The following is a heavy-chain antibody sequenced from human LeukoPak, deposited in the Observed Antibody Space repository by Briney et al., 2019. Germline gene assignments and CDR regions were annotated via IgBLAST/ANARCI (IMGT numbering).Heavy chain of an antibody. CDR3: ASLSMVRGVTAFVY. Sequence: PGGSLRLSCAASGFTFSDHYMDWVRQAPGKGLEWVGRTRNKANSYTTEYAASVKGRFTISRDDSKNSLYLQMNSLKTEDTAVYYCASLSMVRGVTAFVYWGQGTLVTVSS. CDR2: TRNKANSYTT. CDR1: GFTFSDHY. V-gene: IGHV3-72*01. D-gene: IGHD3-10*01. J-gene: IGHJ4*02.